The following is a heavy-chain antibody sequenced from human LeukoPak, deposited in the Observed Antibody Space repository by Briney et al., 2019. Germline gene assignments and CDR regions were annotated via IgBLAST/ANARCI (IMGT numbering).Heavy chain of an antibody. CDR1: GGTFSSYA. D-gene: IGHD4-23*01. V-gene: IGHV1-69*04. CDR3: ARGYGGNSGYYYGMDA. CDR2: IIPILGIA. Sequence: ASVKVSCKASGGTFSSYAISWVRQAPGQGLEWMGRIIPILGIANYAQKFQGRVTITADKSTSTAYMELSSLRSEDTAVYYCARGYGGNSGYYYGMDAWGQGTTVTVSS. J-gene: IGHJ6*02.